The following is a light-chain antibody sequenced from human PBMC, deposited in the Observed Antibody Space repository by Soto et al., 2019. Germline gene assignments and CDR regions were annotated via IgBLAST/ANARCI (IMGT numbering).Light chain of an antibody. J-gene: IGLJ2*01. Sequence: QSALTQPASVSGSPGQSITISCTGTSNDIGANDYVSWYQHHPGQAPKILIYEAANRPSGVSHRFSGSKSGNTASLTISGLQAEDGADYFCTSYTSTSTLVFGGGTKLTVL. CDR3: TSYTSTSTLV. V-gene: IGLV2-14*01. CDR1: SNDIGANDY. CDR2: EAA.